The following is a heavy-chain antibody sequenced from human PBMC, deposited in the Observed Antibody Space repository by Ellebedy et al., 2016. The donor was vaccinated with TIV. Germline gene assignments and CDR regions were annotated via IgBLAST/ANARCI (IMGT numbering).Heavy chain of an antibody. Sequence: GESLKISCAASGFTFSSYSMNWVRQAPGKGLEWVSYIDTSSSTIYNADSVKGRFTISRDNAKNSLYLQMNSLRDEDTAVYYCARGRGTMFGVVTHYWYFDLWGRGTLVTVSS. CDR1: GFTFSSYS. V-gene: IGHV3-48*02. D-gene: IGHD3-3*01. CDR2: IDTSSSTI. J-gene: IGHJ2*01. CDR3: ARGRGTMFGVVTHYWYFDL.